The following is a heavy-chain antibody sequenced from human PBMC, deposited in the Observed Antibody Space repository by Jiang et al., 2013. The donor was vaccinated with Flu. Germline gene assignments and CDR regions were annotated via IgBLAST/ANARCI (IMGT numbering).Heavy chain of an antibody. CDR1: GYSISSGYY. D-gene: IGHD3-22*01. CDR3: ARDTNYYYDSSGRNYYYYGMDV. CDR2: IYHSGST. J-gene: IGHJ6*02. V-gene: IGHV4-38-2*02. Sequence: GSGLVKPSETLSLTCTVSGYSISSGYYWGWIRQPPGKGLEWIGSIYHSGSTYYNPSLKSRVTISVDTSKNQFSLKLSSVTAADTAVYYCARDTNYYYDSSGRNYYYYGMDVWGQGT.